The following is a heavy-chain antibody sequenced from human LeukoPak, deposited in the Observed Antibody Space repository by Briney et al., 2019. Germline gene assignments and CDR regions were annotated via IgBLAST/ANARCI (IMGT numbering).Heavy chain of an antibody. V-gene: IGHV1-58*02. J-gene: IGHJ4*02. CDR3: ARGRAPYE. Sequence: GASVKVSCKASGFSFTRSAMQWVRQARGQRLEWIGWIVVGSGNTGYAQKFQGRVTITRNTSISTAYMELSSLRSEDTAVYYCARGRAPYEWGQGTLVTVSS. CDR2: IVVGSGNT. D-gene: IGHD3-22*01. CDR1: GFSFTRSA.